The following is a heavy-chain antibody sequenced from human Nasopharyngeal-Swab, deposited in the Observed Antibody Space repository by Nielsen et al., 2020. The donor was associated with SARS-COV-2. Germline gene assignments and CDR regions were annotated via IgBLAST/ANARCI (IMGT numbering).Heavy chain of an antibody. CDR1: GFTFDAYS. J-gene: IGHJ6*02. Sequence: SLKISCAASGFTFDAYSMHWVLQAPVKGLEWVSSINWNSDRVYADSVRGRFTISRDNDKNSLYLQMNSLRLEDTALYYCAKEINSFDYYYYTMDVWGQRTTVTVSS. CDR2: INWNSDR. CDR3: AKEINSFDYYYYTMDV. V-gene: IGHV3-9*01. D-gene: IGHD3-3*02.